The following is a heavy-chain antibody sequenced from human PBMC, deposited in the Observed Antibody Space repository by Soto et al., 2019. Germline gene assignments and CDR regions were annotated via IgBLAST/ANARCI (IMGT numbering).Heavy chain of an antibody. Sequence: QLQLQESGPGLVKPSETLSLTCTVSGGSISSSSYYWGWMRQPPGNGLEWIGRIYYRGSTYYNPSLTSRFMIPVDTSKNYFCMKLSSVTAADTAVYYCARSCINIFGRLYYFGYWFQGALVTVSS. CDR1: GGSISSSSYY. CDR2: IYYRGST. D-gene: IGHD3-3*02. V-gene: IGHV4-39*02. CDR3: ARSCINIFGRLYYFGY. J-gene: IGHJ4*02.